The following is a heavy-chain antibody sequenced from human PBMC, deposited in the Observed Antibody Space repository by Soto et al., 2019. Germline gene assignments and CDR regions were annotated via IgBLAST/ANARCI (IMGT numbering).Heavy chain of an antibody. J-gene: IGHJ6*02. CDR3: ARRLSGPKEEYNAYYFYGLDV. V-gene: IGHV5-10-1*01. CDR2: IDPSNSYI. CDR1: GHSLTTHW. D-gene: IGHD1-1*01. Sequence: GESLKITGQGSGHSLTTHWITWVRQTPGKGLEWMGRIDPSNSYINYSPSFQGHVTISVDRSISTAYLQWSRLEASDNATYYCARRLSGPKEEYNAYYFYGLDVWGQGTKVTVSS.